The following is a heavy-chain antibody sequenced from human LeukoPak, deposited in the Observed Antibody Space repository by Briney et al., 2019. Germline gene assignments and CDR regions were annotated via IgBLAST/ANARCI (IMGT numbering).Heavy chain of an antibody. CDR3: ANLLVGARNAEYFQH. J-gene: IGHJ1*01. D-gene: IGHD1-26*01. Sequence: PGGSLRLSCAASGFTFSSYGMHWVRQAPGKGLEWVAVISYDGSNKYYADSVKGRFTISRDNSKNTLYLQMNSLRAEDTAVYYCANLLVGARNAEYFQHWGQGTLVTVSS. V-gene: IGHV3-30*18. CDR1: GFTFSSYG. CDR2: ISYDGSNK.